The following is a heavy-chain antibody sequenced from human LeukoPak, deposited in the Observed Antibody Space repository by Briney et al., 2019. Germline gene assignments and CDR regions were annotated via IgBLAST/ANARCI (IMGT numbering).Heavy chain of an antibody. Sequence: SETLSLTCTVSGGSISSYYWSWIRQPPGKGLEWIGYIYYSGSTNYNPSLKSRVTISVDTSKNQFSLKLSSVTAADTAVYYCARLTESSGRLDYWGQGTLVTVSS. V-gene: IGHV4-59*08. J-gene: IGHJ4*02. CDR1: GGSISSYY. CDR2: IYYSGST. D-gene: IGHD3-22*01. CDR3: ARLTESSGRLDY.